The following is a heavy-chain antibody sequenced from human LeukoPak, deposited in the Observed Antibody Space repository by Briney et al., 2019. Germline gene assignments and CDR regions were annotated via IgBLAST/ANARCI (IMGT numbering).Heavy chain of an antibody. D-gene: IGHD3/OR15-3a*01. CDR2: MNPNSGNT. J-gene: IGHJ6*03. V-gene: IGHV1-8*03. CDR1: GYTFTSYD. CDR3: ARGWTEKADYYMDV. Sequence: ASVKVSCKASGYTFTSYDINWVRQATGQGLEWMGWMNPNSGNTGYAQKFQGRVTITRNTSISTAYMELSSLRSEDTAVYYCARGWTEKADYYMDVWGKGTTVTVSS.